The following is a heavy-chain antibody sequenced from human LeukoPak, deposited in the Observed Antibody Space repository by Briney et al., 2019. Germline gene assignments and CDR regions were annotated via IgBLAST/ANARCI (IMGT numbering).Heavy chain of an antibody. V-gene: IGHV3-7*03. CDR3: ARDQLLWFGYLSSTWFDP. CDR1: GFTFSSYW. CDR2: IKQDGSEK. Sequence: PGGSLRLSCAASGFTFSSYWMSWVRHAPGKGLEWVANIKQDGSEKYYVDSVKGRFTISRDNAKNSLYLQMNSLRAEDTAVYYCARDQLLWFGYLSSTWFDPWGQGTLVTVSS. D-gene: IGHD3-10*01. J-gene: IGHJ5*02.